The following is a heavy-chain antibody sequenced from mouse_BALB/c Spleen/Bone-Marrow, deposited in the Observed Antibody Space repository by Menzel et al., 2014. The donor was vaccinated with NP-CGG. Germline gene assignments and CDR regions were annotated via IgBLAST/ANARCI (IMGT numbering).Heavy chain of an antibody. CDR1: GYAFXSYW. CDR2: IYPGDGDT. CDR3: AFGNYDFDY. J-gene: IGHJ2*01. D-gene: IGHD2-1*01. V-gene: IGHV1-80*01. Sequence: VQLQQSGAELVRPGSSVKISCKASGYAFXSYWMNWVKQRPGQGLEWIGQIYPGDGDTNYSGKFKGKATLTADESSSTAYMQPSSLTSEDSAVYFCAFGNYDFDYWGQGTTLTVSS.